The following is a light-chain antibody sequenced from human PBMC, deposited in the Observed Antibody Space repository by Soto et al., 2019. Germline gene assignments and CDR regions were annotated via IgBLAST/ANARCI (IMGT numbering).Light chain of an antibody. J-gene: IGKJ1*01. V-gene: IGKV3-20*01. CDR3: QHYGRSWT. CDR1: YTVGTN. CDR2: GAS. Sequence: EIVLTQFPAALSVSPGERATLSCWASYTVGTNLAWYQQKPGQSPRLLIYGASNRATAIPDRFIGTGSGTDLTLTITKLEPEDFAVYYCQHYGRSWTFGQGTKVDIK.